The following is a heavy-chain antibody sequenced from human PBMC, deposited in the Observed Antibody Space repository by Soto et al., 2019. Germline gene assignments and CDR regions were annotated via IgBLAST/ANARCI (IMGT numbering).Heavy chain of an antibody. Sequence: QVQLVQSGPEVRTPGASVKVSCRAFGCAFNRYGVSWVRQAPGQGLEWLGWISAYDGDTKYGQRLQGRLIMTTETSTNTAYMEVRSLRSDDTAIYYCARSIITYNMDVWGQGTTVTVSS. V-gene: IGHV1-18*01. CDR2: ISAYDGDT. CDR1: GCAFNRYG. D-gene: IGHD3-10*01. J-gene: IGHJ6*02. CDR3: ARSIITYNMDV.